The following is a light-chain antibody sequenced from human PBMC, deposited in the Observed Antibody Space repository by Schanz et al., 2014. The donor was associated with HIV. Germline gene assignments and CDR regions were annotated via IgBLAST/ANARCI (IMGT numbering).Light chain of an antibody. V-gene: IGLV2-11*01. CDR2: DVT. Sequence: QSVLTQPRSVSGSPGQSVSIFCTGTGSDFGGHDYASWYQQPPGKAPKLMIYDVTNRPSGVSNRFSGSKSGNTASLTISGLQAEDEADYYCCSYAGSYTFVVFGGGTKLTVL. J-gene: IGLJ3*02. CDR1: GSDFGGHDY. CDR3: CSYAGSYTFVV.